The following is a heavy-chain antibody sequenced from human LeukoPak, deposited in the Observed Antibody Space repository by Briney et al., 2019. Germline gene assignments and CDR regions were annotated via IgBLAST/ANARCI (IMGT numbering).Heavy chain of an antibody. V-gene: IGHV4-39*02. Sequence: ETLSLTCTVSGGSISSSSYYWGWLRQPPGKGLEWIGSIYYSGSTYYNPSLKSRVTISVDTSRNQFSLKLSSVTAADTAVYYCAKEPPRRYYYDSSGPFGGQGTLVTVSS. CDR2: IYYSGST. D-gene: IGHD3-22*01. CDR1: GGSISSSSYY. CDR3: AKEPPRRYYYDSSGPF. J-gene: IGHJ4*02.